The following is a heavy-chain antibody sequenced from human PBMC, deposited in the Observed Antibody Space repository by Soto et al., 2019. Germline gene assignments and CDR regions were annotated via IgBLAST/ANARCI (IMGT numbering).Heavy chain of an antibody. D-gene: IGHD4-4*01. V-gene: IGHV4-34*01. Sequence: EXLSLTCAVYGGSFSGYYWSWIRQPPGKGLEWIGEINHSGSTNYNPSLKSRVTISVDTSKNQFSLKLSSVTAADTAVYYCARGRYSNYIFGNYGMDVWGQGTTVTV. J-gene: IGHJ6*02. CDR3: ARGRYSNYIFGNYGMDV. CDR1: GGSFSGYY. CDR2: INHSGST.